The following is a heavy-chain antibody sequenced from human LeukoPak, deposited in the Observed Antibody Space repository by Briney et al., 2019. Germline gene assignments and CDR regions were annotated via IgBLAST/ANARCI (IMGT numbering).Heavy chain of an antibody. J-gene: IGHJ4*02. Sequence: SVKVSCKASGGTFSSYAISWVRQAPGQGLEWMGGIIPIFGTANYAQKFQGRVTITADGSTSTAYMELSSLRSEDTAVYYCATEGKMVRGVYTDYWGQGTLVTVSS. CDR2: IIPIFGTA. D-gene: IGHD3-10*01. CDR1: GGTFSSYA. V-gene: IGHV1-69*13. CDR3: ATEGKMVRGVYTDY.